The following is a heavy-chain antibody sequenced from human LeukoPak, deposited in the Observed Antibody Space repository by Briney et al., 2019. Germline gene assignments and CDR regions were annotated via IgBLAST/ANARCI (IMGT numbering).Heavy chain of an antibody. CDR3: VRDSDDYGDYTTRRFDY. Sequence: PGGSLRLSCAASGFTFSSYNMNWVRQAPGKGLEWVSCISDSSNYIYYADSVKGRFTISRDNAKNSLYLELNSLRAEDTAVYHCVRDSDDYGDYTTRRFDYWGQGTLVTVSS. D-gene: IGHD4-17*01. J-gene: IGHJ4*02. V-gene: IGHV3-21*01. CDR2: ISDSSNYI. CDR1: GFTFSSYN.